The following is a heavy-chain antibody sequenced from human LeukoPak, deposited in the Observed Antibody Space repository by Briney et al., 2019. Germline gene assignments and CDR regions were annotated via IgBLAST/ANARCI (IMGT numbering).Heavy chain of an antibody. CDR1: EFTFSSYT. CDR3: AKDRGRTWVQVAN. CDR2: ISSSGGTA. D-gene: IGHD2-15*01. V-gene: IGHV3-23*01. J-gene: IGHJ4*02. Sequence: GGSLRLSCAASEFTFSSYTMSWVRQAPGKGLEWVSGISSSGGTAYYADSVKGRFTISRDNSKNTLCLQMNSLRAEDTAVYYCAKDRGRTWVQVANWGQGTLVTVSS.